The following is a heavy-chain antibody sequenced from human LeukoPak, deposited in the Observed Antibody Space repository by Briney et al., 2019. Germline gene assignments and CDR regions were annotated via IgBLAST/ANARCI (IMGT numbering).Heavy chain of an antibody. CDR2: INPNSGGT. J-gene: IGHJ1*01. CDR1: GYTFTGYY. D-gene: IGHD3-22*01. CDR3: ARYYYDSSGYEYFQH. V-gene: IGHV1-2*06. Sequence: ASVKVSCKASGYTFTGYYMHWVRQAPGQGLEWMGRINPNSGGTNYAQKFQGRVTMTGDTSISTAYMELSRLRSDDTAVYYCARYYYDSSGYEYFQHLGQGTLVTVSS.